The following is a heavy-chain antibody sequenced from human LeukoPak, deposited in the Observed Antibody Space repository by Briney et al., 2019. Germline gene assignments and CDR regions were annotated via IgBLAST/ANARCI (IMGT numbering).Heavy chain of an antibody. CDR1: GFSFNAHG. CDR3: TKVSKIFGVVVHEIDY. D-gene: IGHD3-3*01. J-gene: IGHJ4*02. Sequence: GGSLSLSWAASGFSFNAHGMHWVRQAPGKGLEWVAFIRYDGSNKYYADSVKGRFTISRDNSKNTLYLQMSSLRVEDTAVYYCTKVSKIFGVVVHEIDYWGQGTLVTVSS. CDR2: IRYDGSNK. V-gene: IGHV3-30*02.